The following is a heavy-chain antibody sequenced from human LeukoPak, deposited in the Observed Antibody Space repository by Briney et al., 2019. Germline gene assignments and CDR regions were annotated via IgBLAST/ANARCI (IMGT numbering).Heavy chain of an antibody. J-gene: IGHJ6*02. CDR1: GYTFTSYD. Sequence: ASVKVPCKASGYTFTSYDINWVRQATGQGLEWMGWMNPNSGNTGYAQKFQGRVTMTRNTSISTAYMELSSLRSEDTAVYYCARGGQYYYYYGMDVWGQGTTVTVSS. V-gene: IGHV1-8*01. CDR2: MNPNSGNT. CDR3: ARGGQYYYYYGMDV.